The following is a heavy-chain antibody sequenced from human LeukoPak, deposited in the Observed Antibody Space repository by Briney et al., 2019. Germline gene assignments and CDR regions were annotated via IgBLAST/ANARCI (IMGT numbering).Heavy chain of an antibody. D-gene: IGHD5-12*01. CDR2: IIASSGST. J-gene: IGHJ4*02. CDR3: AKGGYGYVEVAYFDF. V-gene: IGHV3-23*01. CDR1: GFSFNNNA. Sequence: PGGSLRLSCTASGFSFNNNAMSWVRQAPGKGLEWVSIIIASSGSTFYADSVKGRFTISRDNSKNTLYLQMNSLSVEDTAVYYCAKGGYGYVEVAYFDFWGQGALVTVSS.